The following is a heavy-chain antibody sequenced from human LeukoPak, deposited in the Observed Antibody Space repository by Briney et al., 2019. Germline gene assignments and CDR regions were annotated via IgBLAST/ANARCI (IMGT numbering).Heavy chain of an antibody. Sequence: SETLSLTCTVAGGSMSSSNYYWGWIRQPPGKGREWIGSIYYSGSTHYNPSLKSRVTISVDTSKKQFFLKLSSVTAADTAVYYCARNVSMVRGVTRLNWFDPWGQGTLVTVSS. J-gene: IGHJ5*02. D-gene: IGHD3-10*01. CDR2: IYYSGST. CDR3: ARNVSMVRGVTRLNWFDP. V-gene: IGHV4-39*01. CDR1: GGSMSSSNYY.